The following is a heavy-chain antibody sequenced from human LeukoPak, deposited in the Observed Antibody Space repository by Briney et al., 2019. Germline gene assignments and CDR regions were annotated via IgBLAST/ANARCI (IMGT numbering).Heavy chain of an antibody. CDR3: AKPGRYYDSSGYYPFDY. Sequence: PGGSLRLSCAASGFTFSSYGMHWVRQAPGKGLEWVAVIWYDGSNKYYADSVKGRFTISRDNSKNTLYLQMNSLRAEDTAVYYCAKPGRYYDSSGYYPFDYWGQGTLVTVSS. V-gene: IGHV3-33*06. D-gene: IGHD3-22*01. CDR1: GFTFSSYG. J-gene: IGHJ4*02. CDR2: IWYDGSNK.